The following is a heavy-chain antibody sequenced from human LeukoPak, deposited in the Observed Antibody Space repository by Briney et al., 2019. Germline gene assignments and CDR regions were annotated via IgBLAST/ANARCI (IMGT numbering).Heavy chain of an antibody. J-gene: IGHJ4*02. Sequence: PGGSLRLSCAASGFTFSDYYMSWIRQAPGKGLEWVSYISSSGSTIYYADSVKGRFTISRDNAKNSLYLQMNSLRAEDTAVYSCARGQRRHIDMAPSFDYWGQGTLVTVSS. CDR2: ISSSGSTI. V-gene: IGHV3-11*04. CDR1: GFTFSDYY. CDR3: ARGQRRHIDMAPSFDY. D-gene: IGHD5-24*01.